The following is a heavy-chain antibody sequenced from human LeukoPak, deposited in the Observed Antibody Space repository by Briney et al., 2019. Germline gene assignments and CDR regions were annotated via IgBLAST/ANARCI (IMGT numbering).Heavy chain of an antibody. CDR2: IWYDGSNK. CDR1: GFTFSSYS. D-gene: IGHD2-2*02. Sequence: GGSLRLSCAASGFTFSSYSMHWVRQAPGKGLEWVAVIWYDGSNKYYADSVKGRFTISRDNSKNTLYLQMNSLRAEDTAVYYCARAYCSSTSCDIDGMDVWGKGTTVTVSS. CDR3: ARAYCSSTSCDIDGMDV. J-gene: IGHJ6*04. V-gene: IGHV3-33*01.